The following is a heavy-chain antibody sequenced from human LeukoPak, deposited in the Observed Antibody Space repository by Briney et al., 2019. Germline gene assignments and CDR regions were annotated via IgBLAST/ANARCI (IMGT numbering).Heavy chain of an antibody. CDR1: GGSISSYY. Sequence: PSETLSLTCTVSGGSISSYYWSWIRQPPGKGLEWIGYIYYSGSTYYYNPSLKSRVTMSVNTSKNQFSLKLSSVTAADTAVYYCARQYYYDGSGPFQHWGQGTLVTVSS. CDR3: ARQYYYDGSGPFQH. D-gene: IGHD3-22*01. J-gene: IGHJ1*01. V-gene: IGHV4-59*08. CDR2: IYYSGSTY.